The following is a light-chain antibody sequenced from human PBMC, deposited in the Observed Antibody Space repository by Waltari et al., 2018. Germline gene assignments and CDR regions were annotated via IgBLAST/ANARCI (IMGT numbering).Light chain of an antibody. Sequence: DIPMTQSPSSLSASVGDRITITCRASQSISSSLNCYQQKPGKAPKRLIYAASSLQSGVPSRFSGSGSGTDFTLTISSLQPEDFATYYCQQSYSTPLTFGGGTKVEIK. CDR2: AAS. J-gene: IGKJ4*01. CDR1: QSISSS. V-gene: IGKV1-39*01. CDR3: QQSYSTPLT.